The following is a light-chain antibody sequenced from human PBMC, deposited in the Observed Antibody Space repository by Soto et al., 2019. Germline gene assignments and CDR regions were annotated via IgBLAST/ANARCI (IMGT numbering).Light chain of an antibody. Sequence: EIVMTQSPATLSVSPGERATLSCGARQSVRSNLAWYQQKPGQAPRLLIYGASTRATGIPARFSGSGSGTEFTLTISSLQSEDFAVYYCQQYNNWPAITFGQGTRLEIK. CDR1: QSVRSN. CDR2: GAS. V-gene: IGKV3D-15*01. CDR3: QQYNNWPAIT. J-gene: IGKJ5*01.